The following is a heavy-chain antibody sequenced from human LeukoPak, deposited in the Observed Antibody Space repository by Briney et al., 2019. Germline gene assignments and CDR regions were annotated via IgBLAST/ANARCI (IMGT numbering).Heavy chain of an antibody. CDR2: ISYDGSNK. Sequence: PGGSLRLSCAASGFTFSSYAMHWVRQAPGKGLEWVAVISYDGSNKYYADSVKGRFTISGDDSKNTLYLQMNSLRAEDTAVYYCARTYSSGWSSSYYYGMDVWGQGTTVTVSS. CDR3: ARTYSSGWSSSYYYGMDV. J-gene: IGHJ6*02. CDR1: GFTFSSYA. V-gene: IGHV3-30-3*01. D-gene: IGHD6-19*01.